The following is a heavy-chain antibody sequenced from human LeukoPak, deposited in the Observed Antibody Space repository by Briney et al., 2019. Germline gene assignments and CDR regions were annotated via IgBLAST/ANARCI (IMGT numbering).Heavy chain of an antibody. D-gene: IGHD2-2*01. V-gene: IGHV1-2*02. CDR3: VRLLEGLYHFDY. CDR1: GYTFIDYY. J-gene: IGHJ4*02. CDR2: INPNSGGT. Sequence: GASVKVSCKASGYTFIDYYIQWVRQAPGQGLEWMEWINPNSGGTKYAQKLQGRVTMTRDTSISTAYMELSRLRSDDTAVYYCVRLLEGLYHFDYWGQGTRVTVSS.